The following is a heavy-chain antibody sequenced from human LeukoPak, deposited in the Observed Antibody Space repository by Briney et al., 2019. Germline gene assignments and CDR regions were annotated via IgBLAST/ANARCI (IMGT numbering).Heavy chain of an antibody. CDR1: GGTFSSYA. J-gene: IGHJ4*02. V-gene: IGHV1-69*13. CDR3: ARGYSSGGSCSD. CDR2: IIPIFGTA. D-gene: IGHD2-15*01. Sequence: SVKVSCKASGGTFSSYAISWVRQAPGQGLEWMGGIIPIFGTANYARKFQGRVTITADESTSTAYMELSSLRSEDTAVYYCARGYSSGGSCSDWGQGTLVTVSS.